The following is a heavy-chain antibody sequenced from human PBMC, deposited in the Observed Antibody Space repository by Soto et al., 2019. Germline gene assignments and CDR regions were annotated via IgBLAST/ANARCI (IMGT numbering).Heavy chain of an antibody. CDR2: IIPIFGTA. Sequence: SVKVYCTASGGIFISYVIIWVRQATGQGLEWMGVIIPIFGTANYAQKFQGRVTITADKSTSTAYMELSSLRSEDTAVYYCASGSSIAAALAPYYYYGMDVWGQGTTVTVSS. D-gene: IGHD6-13*01. CDR1: GGIFISYV. J-gene: IGHJ6*02. V-gene: IGHV1-69*06. CDR3: ASGSSIAAALAPYYYYGMDV.